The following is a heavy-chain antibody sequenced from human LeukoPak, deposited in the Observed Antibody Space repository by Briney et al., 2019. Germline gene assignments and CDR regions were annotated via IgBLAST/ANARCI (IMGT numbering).Heavy chain of an antibody. CDR2: IYPGDSDT. J-gene: IGHJ4*02. Sequence: GESLKISCKGSGHSFTSYWIGWVRQMPGKGLEWMGIIYPGDSDTRYSPSFQGQVTISADKSISTAYLQWSSLKASDTAMYYCARLMARDIVVVPAAPFDYWGQGTLVTVSS. V-gene: IGHV5-51*01. CDR1: GHSFTSYW. D-gene: IGHD2-2*01. CDR3: ARLMARDIVVVPAAPFDY.